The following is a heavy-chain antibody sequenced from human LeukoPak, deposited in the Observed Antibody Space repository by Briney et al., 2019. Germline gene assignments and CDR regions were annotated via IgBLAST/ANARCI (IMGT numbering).Heavy chain of an antibody. CDR1: GYTFTSYY. D-gene: IGHD4-17*01. Sequence: ASVKVSCKASGYTFTSYYMHWVRQAPGQGLEWMGIISPSGGSTSYAQKFQGRVTMTRDTSTSTVYMELSSLRSEDTAVYYCAGLDYGGAFDIWGQGTMVTVSS. CDR3: AGLDYGGAFDI. CDR2: ISPSGGST. V-gene: IGHV1-46*01. J-gene: IGHJ3*02.